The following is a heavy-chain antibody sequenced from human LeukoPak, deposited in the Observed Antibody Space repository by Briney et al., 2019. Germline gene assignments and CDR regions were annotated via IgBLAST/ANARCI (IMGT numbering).Heavy chain of an antibody. CDR2: IYTSGST. CDR1: GGSISSYY. Sequence: PSETLSLTCTVSGGSISSYYRSWIRQPAGKGLEWIGRIYTSGSTNYNPSLKSRVTMSVDTSKNQFSLKLSSVTAADTAVYYCAKASVTTSKGYYYYGMDVWAKGPRSPSP. D-gene: IGHD4-17*01. J-gene: IGHJ6*02. V-gene: IGHV4-4*07. CDR3: AKASVTTSKGYYYYGMDV.